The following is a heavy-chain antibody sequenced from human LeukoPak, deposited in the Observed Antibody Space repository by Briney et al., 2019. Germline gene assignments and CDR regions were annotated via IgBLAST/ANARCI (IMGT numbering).Heavy chain of an antibody. Sequence: SETLSLTCTVSGGSISSGGYYWSWIRQPPGKGLEWIGYIYHSGSTYYNPSLKSRVTISVDRSKNQFSLKLSSVTAADTAVYYCARGPGRVLRFLEWLPDASDIWGQGTMVTVSS. CDR1: GGSISSGGYY. V-gene: IGHV4-30-2*01. D-gene: IGHD3-3*01. J-gene: IGHJ3*02. CDR3: ARGPGRVLRFLEWLPDASDI. CDR2: IYHSGST.